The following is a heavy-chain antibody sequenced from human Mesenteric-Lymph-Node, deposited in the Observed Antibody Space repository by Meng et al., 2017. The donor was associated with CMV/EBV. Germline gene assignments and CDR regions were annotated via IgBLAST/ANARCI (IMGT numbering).Heavy chain of an antibody. J-gene: IGHJ4*02. CDR1: GGTFSSYA. CDR2: INPSGGST. Sequence: ASVKVSCKASGGTFSSYAISWVRQAPGQGLEWMGIINPSGGSTSYAQKFQGRVTMTRDTSTSTVYMELSSLRSEDTAVYYCARGTYCGGDCYFDYWGQGTLVTVSS. D-gene: IGHD2-21*01. CDR3: ARGTYCGGDCYFDY. V-gene: IGHV1-46*01.